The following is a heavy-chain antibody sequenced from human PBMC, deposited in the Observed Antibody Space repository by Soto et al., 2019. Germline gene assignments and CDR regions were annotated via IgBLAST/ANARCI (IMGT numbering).Heavy chain of an antibody. CDR1: GYTFTSYY. V-gene: IGHV1-46*01. CDR2: INPSGGST. D-gene: IGHD2-8*01. CDR3: ARGGSCNNGVCYHYLDY. Sequence: ASVKVSCKASGYTFTSYYMHWVRQAPGQGLEWMGIINPSGGSTSYAQKFQGRVTMTRDTSTSTVYMELSSLRSEDTAVYYCARGGSCNNGVCYHYLDYWGQGNLVTVSS. J-gene: IGHJ4*02.